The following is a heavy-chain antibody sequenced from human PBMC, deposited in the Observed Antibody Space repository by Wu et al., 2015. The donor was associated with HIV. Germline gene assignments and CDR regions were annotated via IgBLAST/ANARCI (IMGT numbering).Heavy chain of an antibody. D-gene: IGHD1-26*01. CDR3: VRGLYGGSPYNYFDP. V-gene: IGHV1-2*02. Sequence: QVQLVQSGAEVKKPGASVKVSCKASGYTFTGYYMHWVRQAPGQGLEWMGWINPNSGGTNYAQKFQGRVTMTRDTSTNTAYMDLKNLKSDDTAVFYCVRGLYGGSPYNYFDPWGQGTLVTVSS. CDR2: INPNSGGT. CDR1: GYTFTGYY. J-gene: IGHJ5*02.